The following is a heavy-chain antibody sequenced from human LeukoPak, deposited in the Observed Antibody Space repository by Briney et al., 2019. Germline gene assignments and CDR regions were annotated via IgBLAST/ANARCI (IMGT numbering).Heavy chain of an antibody. Sequence: MAGGSLRLSCAASGFTFSSYSMYWVRQAPGKGLEWVSSISNSGNNIYYPDSVKGRFTTSRDNAKSSLYLQMSSVRAEDTAVYYCARASSWSYDYWGRGTLVTVSS. CDR1: GFTFSSYS. V-gene: IGHV3-21*06. D-gene: IGHD6-13*01. J-gene: IGHJ4*02. CDR2: ISNSGNNI. CDR3: ARASSWSYDY.